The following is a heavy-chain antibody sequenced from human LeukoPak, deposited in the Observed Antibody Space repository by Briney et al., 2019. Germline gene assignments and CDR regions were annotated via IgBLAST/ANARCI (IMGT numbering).Heavy chain of an antibody. CDR3: ATDQQYAFDY. V-gene: IGHV3-48*02. D-gene: IGHD1/OR15-1a*01. CDR1: GFTFTDYH. J-gene: IGHJ4*02. Sequence: AGGSLRLSCATSGFTFTDYHMNWVRQAPGKGLEWVSNIRTTAEGANFAYYADSVKGRVTISRDDAKNTLYLHMNSLRDDDTAVYYCATDQQYAFDYGGQGILVTVSS. CDR2: IRTTAEGANFA.